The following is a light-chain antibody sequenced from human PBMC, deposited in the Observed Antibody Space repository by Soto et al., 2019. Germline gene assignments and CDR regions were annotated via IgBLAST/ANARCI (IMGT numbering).Light chain of an antibody. CDR3: QQYYSTPLT. J-gene: IGKJ4*01. Sequence: EILMTQSPDSLAVSLGERATINCKSSQSVLYSSNNKSYLAWYQQKPGQPPKLLIYWASTRESGVPDRFSGSGSGTDFTLTISSLQAEDVAVYYCQQYYSTPLTFGGGTKVDI. V-gene: IGKV4-1*01. CDR1: QSVLYSSNNKSY. CDR2: WAS.